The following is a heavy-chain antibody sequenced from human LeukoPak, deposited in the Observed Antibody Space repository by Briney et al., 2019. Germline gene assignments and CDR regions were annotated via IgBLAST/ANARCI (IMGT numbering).Heavy chain of an antibody. V-gene: IGHV3-23*01. D-gene: IGHD6-19*01. CDR3: ASERDPSSGWRTFPGY. J-gene: IGHJ4*02. Sequence: GGSLRLSCAASGLTFSSYVMSWVRQAPGRGLQWVSGISASGGNTYYADSVKGRFTISRDNAKNSLYLQMNSLRAEDTAVYYCASERDPSSGWRTFPGYWGQGTLVTVSS. CDR1: GLTFSSYV. CDR2: ISASGGNT.